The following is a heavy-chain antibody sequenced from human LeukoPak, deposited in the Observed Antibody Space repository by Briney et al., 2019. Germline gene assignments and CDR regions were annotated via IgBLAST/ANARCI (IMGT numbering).Heavy chain of an antibody. CDR2: ISYDGSNK. Sequence: PGGSLRLSCAASGFTFSSYAMHWVRQAPGKGLEWVAVISYDGSNKYYADSVKGRFTISRDNSKNTLYLQMNSLRAEDTAVYYCATEGHGGAIVVVPAAFRDHYYYMDVWGKGTTVTVSS. CDR1: GFTFSSYA. CDR3: ATEGHGGAIVVVPAAFRDHYYYMDV. J-gene: IGHJ6*03. V-gene: IGHV3-30-3*01. D-gene: IGHD2-2*01.